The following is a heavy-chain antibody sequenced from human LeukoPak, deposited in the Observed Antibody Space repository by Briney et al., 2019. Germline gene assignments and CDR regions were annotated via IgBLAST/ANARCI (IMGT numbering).Heavy chain of an antibody. CDR1: GYTFTRYY. J-gene: IGHJ4*02. CDR2: INPNSGDT. Sequence: GASVKVSYKASGYTFTRYYMHWVRQAPGQGLEWMGWINPNSGDTNYAQKFQGRVTMTRDTSISTAYMELSRLTSDDTAVYYCARGGPSRGSGFYYFDYWGQGTLVTVSS. D-gene: IGHD6-19*01. CDR3: ARGGPSRGSGFYYFDY. V-gene: IGHV1-2*02.